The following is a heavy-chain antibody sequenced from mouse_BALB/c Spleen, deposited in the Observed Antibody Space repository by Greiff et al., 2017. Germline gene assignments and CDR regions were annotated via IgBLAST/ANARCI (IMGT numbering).Heavy chain of an antibody. CDR2: IYPGNSDT. CDR3: TRDYGSSYVGYWYFDV. CDR1: GYTFTSYW. V-gene: IGHV1-5*01. Sequence: EVQLQQSGTVLARPGASVKMSCKASGYTFTSYWMHWVKQRPGQGLEWIGAIYPGNSDTSYNQKFKGKAKLTAVTSTSTAYMELSSLTNEDSAVYYCTRDYGSSYVGYWYFDVWGAGTTVTVSS. J-gene: IGHJ1*01. D-gene: IGHD1-1*01.